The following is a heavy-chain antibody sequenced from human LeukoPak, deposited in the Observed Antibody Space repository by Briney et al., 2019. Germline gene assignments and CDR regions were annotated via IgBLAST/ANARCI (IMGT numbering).Heavy chain of an antibody. Sequence: GESLKISCTGSGYTFTNYWITWVRQMTGKGLESMGIIYPDDSDTRYSPSFQGQVTISADKSINTAYLQWSSLKASDTAMYFCARRLGTGTPEYWGQGTLVTVSS. CDR1: GYTFTNYW. CDR3: ARRLGTGTPEY. V-gene: IGHV5-51*01. D-gene: IGHD7-27*01. J-gene: IGHJ4*02. CDR2: IYPDDSDT.